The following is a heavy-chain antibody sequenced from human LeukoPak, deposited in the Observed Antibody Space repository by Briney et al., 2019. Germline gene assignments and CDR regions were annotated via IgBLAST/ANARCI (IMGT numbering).Heavy chain of an antibody. D-gene: IGHD1-26*01. CDR1: GGSISSYY. J-gene: IGHJ4*02. CDR2: IYYSGST. V-gene: IGHV4-59*01. Sequence: SETLSLTCTASGGSISSYYWGWIRQPPGKGLEWIGYIYYSGSTNYNPSLKSRVTISVDTSKNQFSLKLSSVTAADTAVYYCARQGAGSYYFDYWGQGTLVTVSS. CDR3: ARQGAGSYYFDY.